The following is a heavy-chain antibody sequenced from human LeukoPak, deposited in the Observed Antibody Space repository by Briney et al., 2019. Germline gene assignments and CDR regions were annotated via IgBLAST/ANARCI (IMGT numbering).Heavy chain of an antibody. D-gene: IGHD6-13*01. J-gene: IGHJ4*02. CDR1: GFTFSSDS. CDR3: ARDRVAEGAYFDY. V-gene: IGHV3-21*01. Sequence: GGSLGLSCAASGFTFSSDSMNWVRQAPGKGLEWISSISSSSSYIHYADSVKGRFTISRDNAKNSMYLQMNSLRAEDTAVYYCARDRVAEGAYFDYWGQGTLVTVSS. CDR2: ISSSSSYI.